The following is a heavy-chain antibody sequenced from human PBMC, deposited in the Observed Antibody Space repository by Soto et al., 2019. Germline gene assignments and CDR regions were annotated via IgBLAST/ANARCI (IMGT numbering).Heavy chain of an antibody. Sequence: SETLSLTCTVSGGSISGYYWSWIRQPPGKGLEWIGYIYNTGSASYSPGSANFNPSLKSRVTISQDTSKNQISLKLSSVTAADTAVYYCAKDQCSGSCSGGYNWFDPWGQGTLVTVSS. CDR3: AKDQCSGSCSGGYNWFDP. J-gene: IGHJ5*02. V-gene: IGHV4-59*01. CDR2: IYNTGSASYSPGSA. D-gene: IGHD2-15*01. CDR1: GGSISGYY.